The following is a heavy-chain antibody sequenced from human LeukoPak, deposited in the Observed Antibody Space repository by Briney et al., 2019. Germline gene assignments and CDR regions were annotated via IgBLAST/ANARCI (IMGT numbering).Heavy chain of an antibody. CDR3: ARADYSSSAGAYYYHGMDV. Sequence: ASVKVSCKASGGTFSSYAISWVRQAPGQGPEWMGIINPSGGSTSYAQKFQGRVTMTRDTSTSTVYMELSSLRSEDTAVYYCARADYSSSAGAYYYHGMDVWGQGTTVTVSS. D-gene: IGHD6-6*01. CDR2: INPSGGST. J-gene: IGHJ6*02. CDR1: GGTFSSYA. V-gene: IGHV1-46*01.